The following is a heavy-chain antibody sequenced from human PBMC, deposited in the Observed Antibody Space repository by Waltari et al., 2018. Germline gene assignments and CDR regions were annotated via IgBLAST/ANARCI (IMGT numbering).Heavy chain of an antibody. J-gene: IGHJ6*03. Sequence: QVQLVQSGAEVKKPGSSVKVSCKASGGTFSSYAISWVRQAPGQGLEWMGGIIPILGIENYAQKFHGRVRITADKSTSTAYMELSSLRSEDTAVYYCARGVEYSSSSGPGYYYYMDVWGKGTTVTVSS. V-gene: IGHV1-69*10. CDR3: ARGVEYSSSSGPGYYYYMDV. CDR1: GGTFSSYA. D-gene: IGHD6-6*01. CDR2: IIPILGIE.